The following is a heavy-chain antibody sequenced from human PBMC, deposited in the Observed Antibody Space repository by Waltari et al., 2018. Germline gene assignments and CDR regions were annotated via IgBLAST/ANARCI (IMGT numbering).Heavy chain of an antibody. J-gene: IGHJ4*02. CDR1: GYSISSGYS. CDR3: AGIAARPRYFDY. Sequence: QLQLQESGPGLVKPSETLSLTCAVSGYSISSGYSWGWIRQPPGKGLEWIGSIYHSGSTYYNPSLKSRVTISVDTSKNQFSLKLSSVTAADTAVYYCAGIAARPRYFDYWGQGTLVTVSS. CDR2: IYHSGST. V-gene: IGHV4-38-2*01. D-gene: IGHD6-6*01.